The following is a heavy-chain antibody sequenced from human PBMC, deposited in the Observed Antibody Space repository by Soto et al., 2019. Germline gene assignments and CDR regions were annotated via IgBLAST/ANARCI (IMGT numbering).Heavy chain of an antibody. J-gene: IGHJ4*02. CDR1: GGSINSGFYY. CDR2: QYYSGST. D-gene: IGHD1-1*01. V-gene: IGHV4-39*01. CDR3: ARGDDFAGNDYFDY. Sequence: QLQLQESGPGLVKPSETLSLTCTVSGGSINSGFYYWGWIRQAPGKGLEYIGSQYYSGSTYYTPSLKSQVTIFIETSQNLFSLKLSSVTAADTAVYFCARGDDFAGNDYFDYWGQGILVTVSS.